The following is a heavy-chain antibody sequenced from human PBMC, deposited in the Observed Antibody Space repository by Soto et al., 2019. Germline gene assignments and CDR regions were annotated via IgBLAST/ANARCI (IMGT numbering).Heavy chain of an antibody. D-gene: IGHD6-19*01. J-gene: IGHJ4*02. CDR3: AGPFDTSGCYAH. CDR2: IYPGHSDT. V-gene: IGHV5-51*01. CDR1: GYSFTSYW. Sequence: GESLKISCKGSGYSFTSYWIACVRQMPGKGLECMGIIYPGHSDTRYSPSFEGQVTISAVKSINTAYPQWSSLKASDSAMYYCAGPFDTSGCYAHWGQGTLVTVSS.